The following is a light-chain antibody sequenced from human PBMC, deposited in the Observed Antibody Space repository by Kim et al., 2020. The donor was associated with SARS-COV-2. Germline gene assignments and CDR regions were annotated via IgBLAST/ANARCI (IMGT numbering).Light chain of an antibody. CDR3: QQINSSPPT. Sequence: ASIGDRVNITCQASQGICRLFNLSQERPGEAPKLLIYGASNLQSGVPSRFSGSGSGTDFTLTISSLQPEDFATYYCQQINSSPPTFGQGTKVDIK. CDR2: GAS. J-gene: IGKJ2*01. CDR1: QGICRL. V-gene: IGKV1-39*01.